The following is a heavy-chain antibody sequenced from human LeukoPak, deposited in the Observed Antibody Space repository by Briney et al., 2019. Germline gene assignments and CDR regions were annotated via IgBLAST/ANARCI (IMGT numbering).Heavy chain of an antibody. Sequence: PGGSLRLSCAASGFTVSSNYMSWVRQAPGKGLEWVSVIYSGGSTYYADSVKGRFTISRDNSKNTLYLQMNSLRAEDTAVYYCARDHPDYYHYGMDVWGQGTTVTVSS. J-gene: IGHJ6*02. CDR2: IYSGGST. CDR3: ARDHPDYYHYGMDV. CDR1: GFTVSSNY. V-gene: IGHV3-53*01.